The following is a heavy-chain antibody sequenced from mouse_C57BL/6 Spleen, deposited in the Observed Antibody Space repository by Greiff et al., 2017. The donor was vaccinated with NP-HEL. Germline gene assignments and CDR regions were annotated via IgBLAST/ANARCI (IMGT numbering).Heavy chain of an antibody. J-gene: IGHJ1*03. Sequence: EVQLQQSVAELVRPGASVKLSCTASGFTIKNTYMHWVKQRPEQGLEWIGRIDPANGNTKYAPKFQGKATITADTSSNTAYLQLSSLTSEDTAIYYCASNGYSWYFDVWGTGTTVTVSS. V-gene: IGHV14-3*01. D-gene: IGHD2-3*01. CDR2: IDPANGNT. CDR3: ASNGYSWYFDV. CDR1: GFTIKNTY.